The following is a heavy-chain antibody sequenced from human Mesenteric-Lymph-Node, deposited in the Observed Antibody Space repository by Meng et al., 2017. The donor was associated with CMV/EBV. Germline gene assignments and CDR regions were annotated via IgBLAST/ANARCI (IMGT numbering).Heavy chain of an antibody. V-gene: IGHV1-18*01. CDR2: ISAYNGNT. J-gene: IGHJ4*02. Sequence: IAWVRQAPGQGLEWMGWISAYNGNTNYAQNFQGRVAMATDTSTGTAYMDLRSLTSDDTAVYYCARDGPADYYDFWSGYQTLWYFDYWGQGTLVTVSS. CDR3: ARDGPADYYDFWSGYQTLWYFDY. D-gene: IGHD3-3*01.